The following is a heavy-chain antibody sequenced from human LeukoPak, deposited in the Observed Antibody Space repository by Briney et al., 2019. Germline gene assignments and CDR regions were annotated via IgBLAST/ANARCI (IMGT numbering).Heavy chain of an antibody. CDR2: IYYSGST. D-gene: IGHD5-12*01. Sequence: KPSETLSLTCTVSGGSISSSSYYWGWIRQPPGKGLEWIGSIYYSGSTYYNPSLKSRVTISVDTSKNQFSPKLSSVTAADTAVYYCARDWEWLRLRGYFDYWGQGTLVTVSS. CDR1: GGSISSSSYY. J-gene: IGHJ4*02. CDR3: ARDWEWLRLRGYFDY. V-gene: IGHV4-39*07.